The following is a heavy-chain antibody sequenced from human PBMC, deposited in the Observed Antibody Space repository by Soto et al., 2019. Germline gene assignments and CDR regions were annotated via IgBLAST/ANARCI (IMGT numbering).Heavy chain of an antibody. CDR3: ARDVLLVVVSATRAAGWLDP. D-gene: IGHD2-15*01. CDR2: IIPIFGTS. Sequence: QLQLVQSGAEVKKPGSSVNVSCKTSGGSFSSNTITWVRQAPGQGLEWMGGIIPIFGTSNYAQKFQGRVTITADESTNTVDMERSRLRYEDTAVYYCARDVLLVVVSATRAAGWLDPWGQGTLVTVSS. CDR1: GGSFSSNT. J-gene: IGHJ5*02. V-gene: IGHV1-69*01.